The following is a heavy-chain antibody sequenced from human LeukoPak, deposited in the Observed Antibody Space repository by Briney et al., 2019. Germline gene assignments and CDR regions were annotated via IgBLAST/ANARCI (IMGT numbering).Heavy chain of an antibody. CDR2: IIPIFGTA. CDR1: GGTFSSYA. D-gene: IGHD6-13*01. V-gene: IGHV1-69*05. J-gene: IGHJ4*02. Sequence: SVKVSCKASGGTFSSYAISWVRQAPGQGLEWIGRIIPIFGTANYAQKSQGRVTITTDESTSTAYMELSSLRSEDTAVYYCARDSGPYSSSLFDYWGQGTLVTVSS. CDR3: ARDSGPYSSSLFDY.